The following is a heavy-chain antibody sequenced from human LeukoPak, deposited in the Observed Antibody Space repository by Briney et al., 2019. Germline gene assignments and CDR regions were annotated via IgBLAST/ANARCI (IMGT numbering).Heavy chain of an antibody. D-gene: IGHD2-2*01. CDR2: INDYTGDT. CDR1: GGSFTDYF. J-gene: IGHJ3*02. V-gene: IGHV4-34*01. CDR3: ARQKCTSASCLTKNAFDI. Sequence: PSETLSLTCTVFGGSFTDYFWTWIRHSPGKGLEWIGEINDYTGDTNYNPSLNSRVSISLEKSKNQFSLELRSVTAADTAVYYCARQKCTSASCLTKNAFDIWGQGTMVTVSS.